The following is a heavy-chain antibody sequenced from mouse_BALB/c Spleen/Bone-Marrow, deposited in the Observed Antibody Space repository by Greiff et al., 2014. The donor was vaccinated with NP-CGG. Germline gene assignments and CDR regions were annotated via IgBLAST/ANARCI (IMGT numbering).Heavy chain of an antibody. CDR1: GYTFTSYW. D-gene: IGHD2-2*01. J-gene: IGHJ2*01. CDR3: ERWGGYAQFDH. Sequence: VQRVESGTELAKPGASVKMSCKASGYTFTSYWMHWVKQRPGQGLEWIGYINPSTGYTEFYQNFKDKATLTADKSSSTAYMQRSSRHAEASDFYSGERWGGYAQFDHGGQGPPLTFP. V-gene: IGHV1-7*01. CDR2: INPSTGYT.